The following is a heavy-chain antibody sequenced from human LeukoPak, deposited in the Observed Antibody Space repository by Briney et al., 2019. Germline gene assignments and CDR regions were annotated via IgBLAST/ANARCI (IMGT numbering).Heavy chain of an antibody. CDR2: IYPGDSDT. J-gene: IGHJ4*02. V-gene: IGHV5-51*01. CDR1: GYSFTSYW. Sequence: GASLKISCKGSGYSFTSYWIGWVRQMPGKGLEWMGTIYPGDSDTRYSPSFQGQVTISADKSISTAYLQWSSLKASDTARYYCARLYSGSQGYFDYWGQGTLVTVSS. D-gene: IGHD1-26*01. CDR3: ARLYSGSQGYFDY.